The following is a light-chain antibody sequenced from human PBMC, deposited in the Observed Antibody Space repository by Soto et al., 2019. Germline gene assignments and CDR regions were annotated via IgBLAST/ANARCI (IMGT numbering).Light chain of an antibody. Sequence: DIQMTQSPSTLSASVGDRVTITCRASQSISSWLAWYQQKPGKAPKLLIYKASSLESEVPSRFSGSGSGTVFTLTISSLQPDDVATYYCQQYTSLYTCGQWTKLEIK. CDR2: KAS. J-gene: IGKJ2*01. CDR3: QQYTSLYT. CDR1: QSISSW. V-gene: IGKV1-5*03.